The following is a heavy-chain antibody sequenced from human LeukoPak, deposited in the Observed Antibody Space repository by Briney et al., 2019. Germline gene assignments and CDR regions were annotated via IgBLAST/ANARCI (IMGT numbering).Heavy chain of an antibody. CDR1: GGSISSSSYY. CDR2: IYHSGSI. CDR3: ATRVGYCRTGTCYVWFGP. J-gene: IGHJ5*02. V-gene: IGHV4-39*01. Sequence: PSETLSLTCTVSGGSISSSSYYWGWIRKPPGKGLEWIGSIYHSGSIYYNVSLKSRVTISVDTSKNQLSLKVNSVTAADTAVYYCATRVGYCRTGTCYVWFGPWGQGTLVTVSS. D-gene: IGHD2-15*01.